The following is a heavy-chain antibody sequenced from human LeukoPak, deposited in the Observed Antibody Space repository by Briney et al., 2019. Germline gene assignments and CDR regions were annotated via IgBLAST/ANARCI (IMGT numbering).Heavy chain of an antibody. D-gene: IGHD1-26*01. Sequence: ASVKVSCEASGYTFTGYYMHWVRQAPGQGLEWMGRINAGNGNTKYSQKFQGRVTITRDTSASTAYMELSSLRSEDTAVYYCARGILGTTDWFDPWGQGTLVTVSS. CDR2: INAGNGNT. CDR3: ARGILGTTDWFDP. J-gene: IGHJ5*02. CDR1: GYTFTGYY. V-gene: IGHV1-3*01.